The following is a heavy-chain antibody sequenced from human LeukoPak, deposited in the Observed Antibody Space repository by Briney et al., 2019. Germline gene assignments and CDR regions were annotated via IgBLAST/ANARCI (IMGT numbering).Heavy chain of an antibody. CDR1: GFTFSSYW. CDR3: ASIVVVPAALYYFDY. Sequence: PGGSLRLSCAASGFTFSSYWMSWVRQAPGKGLEWVANIKQDGSEKYYVDSVKGRFTISRDNAKNSLYLQMNSLRAEDTAVYYCASIVVVPAALYYFDYWGQGTLVTVSS. V-gene: IGHV3-7*01. J-gene: IGHJ4*02. CDR2: IKQDGSEK. D-gene: IGHD2-2*01.